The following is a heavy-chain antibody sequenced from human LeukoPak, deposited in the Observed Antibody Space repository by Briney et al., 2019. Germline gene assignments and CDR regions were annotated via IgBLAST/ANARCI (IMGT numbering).Heavy chain of an antibody. CDR3: ATDGRSSGWYGFDY. J-gene: IGHJ4*02. D-gene: IGHD6-19*01. Sequence: GGSLRLSCAASGFTFNDYTMNWVRQAPGKGLEWVSSITSPVGRMYYADSLKGRITISRDNARSTLYLQMNSLRAEDTAVYYCATDGRSSGWYGFDYWGQGILVTVSS. V-gene: IGHV3-21*01. CDR2: ITSPVGRM. CDR1: GFTFNDYT.